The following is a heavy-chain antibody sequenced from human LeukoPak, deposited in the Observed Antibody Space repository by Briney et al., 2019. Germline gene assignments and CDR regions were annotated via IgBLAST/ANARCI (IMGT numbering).Heavy chain of an antibody. D-gene: IGHD3-22*01. CDR1: GGSISSSSSY. CDR3: ARHGNGYYYFDY. Sequence: SETLSLTCTVSGGSISSSSSYWGWIRQPPGKGLEWIGSIYYSGSTYYNPSLKSRVTISVDTSKNQFSLKLSSVTAADTAVYYCARHGNGYYYFDYWGQGTLVTVSS. CDR2: IYYSGST. J-gene: IGHJ4*02. V-gene: IGHV4-39*01.